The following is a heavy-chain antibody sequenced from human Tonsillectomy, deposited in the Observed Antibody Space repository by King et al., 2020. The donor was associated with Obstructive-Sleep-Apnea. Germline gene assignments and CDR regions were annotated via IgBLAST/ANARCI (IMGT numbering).Heavy chain of an antibody. CDR3: ARVGGGYNLDFYYGMDV. D-gene: IGHD5-24*01. J-gene: IGHJ6*02. V-gene: IGHV1-18*01. CDR1: GYTFTNYG. CDR2: ISAYNGNT. Sequence: QLVQSGAEVKKPGASVKVSCKASGYTFTNYGITWVRQAPGQGPEWMVGISAYNGNTNNAQKLQGRVTMTPDTSTSTDYMERRSLRSDDTAVYYCARVGGGYNLDFYYGMDVWGQGTTVTVSS.